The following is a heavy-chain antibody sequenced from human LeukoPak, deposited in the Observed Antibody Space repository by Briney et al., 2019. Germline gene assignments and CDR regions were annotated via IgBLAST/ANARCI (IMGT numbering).Heavy chain of an antibody. Sequence: GASVKVSCKASGGTFSSYAISWVRQAPGQGLEWMGRIIPILGIANYAQKFQGRVTITADKSTSTAYMELSSLRSEDTAVYYCTRAANIAAAGPAEYFQHWGQGTLVTVSS. CDR1: GGTFSSYA. CDR2: IIPILGIA. V-gene: IGHV1-69*04. D-gene: IGHD6-13*01. J-gene: IGHJ1*01. CDR3: TRAANIAAAGPAEYFQH.